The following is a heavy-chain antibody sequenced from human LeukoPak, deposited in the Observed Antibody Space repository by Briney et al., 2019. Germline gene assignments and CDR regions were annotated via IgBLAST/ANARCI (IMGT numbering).Heavy chain of an antibody. Sequence: ASVKVSCTASGYTFTSYGISWVRQAPGQGLEWMGWISAYNGNTNYAQKLQGRVTITRDTSASTAYMELSSLRSEDTAVYYCARDYDFWSGYLYYWGQGTLVTVSS. J-gene: IGHJ4*02. CDR1: GYTFTSYG. CDR2: ISAYNGNT. CDR3: ARDYDFWSGYLYY. V-gene: IGHV1-18*01. D-gene: IGHD3-3*01.